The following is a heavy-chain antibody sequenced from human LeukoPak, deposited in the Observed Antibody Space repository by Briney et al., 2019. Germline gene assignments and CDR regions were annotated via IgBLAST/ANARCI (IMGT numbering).Heavy chain of an antibody. CDR1: GGSISSSSYY. CDR2: IYYSGST. J-gene: IGHJ5*02. D-gene: IGHD3-10*01. CDR3: AQSPLEVRGVIRPPNWFDP. Sequence: SETLSLTCTVSGGSISSSSYYWGWIRQPPGKGLEWIGSIYYSGSTYYNPSLKSRVTISVDTSKNQFSLKLSSVTAADTAVYYCAQSPLEVRGVIRPPNWFDPWGQGTLVTVSS. V-gene: IGHV4-39*07.